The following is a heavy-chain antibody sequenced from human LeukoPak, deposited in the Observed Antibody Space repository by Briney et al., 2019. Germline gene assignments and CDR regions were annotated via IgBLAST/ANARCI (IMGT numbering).Heavy chain of an antibody. D-gene: IGHD1-26*01. CDR1: GGTFISYA. J-gene: IGHJ4*02. CDR3: ARGGAYSGSYYGIDY. CDR2: IIPILGIA. Sequence: ASVKVSFKASGGTFISYAISGVGQAPGKGGEGMGRIIPILGIANYAQKFQGRVTITADKSTSTAYMELSTLRSEDTAVYYCARGGAYSGSYYGIDYWGQGTLVTVSS. V-gene: IGHV1-69*10.